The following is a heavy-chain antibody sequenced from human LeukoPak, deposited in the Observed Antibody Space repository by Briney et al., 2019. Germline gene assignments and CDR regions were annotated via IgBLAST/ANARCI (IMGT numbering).Heavy chain of an antibody. D-gene: IGHD5-12*01. CDR1: GFTFSSYA. V-gene: IGHV3-23*01. CDR2: ISGSGGST. Sequence: PGGSLRLSCAASGFTFSSYAMSWVRQAPGKGLEWVSAISGSGGSTYYADSVKGRYTISRDNSKNTLYLQMNSLRAEDTAVYYCAKVPSGYDFRFDYWGQGTLVTVSS. CDR3: AKVPSGYDFRFDY. J-gene: IGHJ4*02.